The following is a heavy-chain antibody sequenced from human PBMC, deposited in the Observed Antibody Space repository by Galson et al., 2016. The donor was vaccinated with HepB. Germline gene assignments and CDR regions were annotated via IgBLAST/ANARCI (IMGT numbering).Heavy chain of an antibody. Sequence: SLRLSCAASGFTFSGYAMHWVRQAPGKGLEWVAVISYDGSNKYYADSVKGRFGISRDNSKNTLYLQMNSLRAEDTAVYYCASLRSGSYDFDIWGQGTMVTVSS. CDR2: ISYDGSNK. CDR1: GFTFSGYA. V-gene: IGHV3-30*03. CDR3: ASLRSGSYDFDI. D-gene: IGHD3-22*01. J-gene: IGHJ3*02.